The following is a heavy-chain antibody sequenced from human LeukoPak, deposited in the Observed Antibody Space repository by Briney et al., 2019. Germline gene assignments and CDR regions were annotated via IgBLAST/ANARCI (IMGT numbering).Heavy chain of an antibody. CDR2: IYYSGST. CDR3: ARSSYCSGGSCYWGRNYYYYGMDV. V-gene: IGHV4-39*07. Sequence: SETLSLTCTVSGGSISSSSYYWGWIRQPPGKGLEWIGSIYYSGSTYYNPSLKSRVTISVDTSKNQFSLKLSSVTAADTAVYYCARSSYCSGGSCYWGRNYYYYGMDVWGQGTTVTVSS. CDR1: GGSISSSSYY. J-gene: IGHJ6*02. D-gene: IGHD2-15*01.